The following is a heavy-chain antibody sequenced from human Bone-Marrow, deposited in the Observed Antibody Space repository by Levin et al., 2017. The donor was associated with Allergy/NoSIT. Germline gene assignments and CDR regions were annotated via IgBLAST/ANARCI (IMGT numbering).Heavy chain of an antibody. J-gene: IGHJ2*01. CDR3: TTVHRITIFGVVTHNWYFDL. V-gene: IGHV3-15*01. D-gene: IGHD3-3*01. Sequence: PGGSLRLSCAASGFTFSNAWMSWVRQAPGKGLEWVGRIKSKTDGGTTDYAAPVKGRFTISRDDSKNTLYLQMNSLKTEDTAVYYCTTVHRITIFGVVTHNWYFDLWGRGTLVTVSS. CDR1: GFTFSNAW. CDR2: IKSKTDGGTT.